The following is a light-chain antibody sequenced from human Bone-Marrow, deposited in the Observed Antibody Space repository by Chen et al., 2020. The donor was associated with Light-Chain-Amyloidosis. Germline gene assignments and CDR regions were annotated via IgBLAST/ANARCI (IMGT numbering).Light chain of an antibody. CDR2: DAS. J-gene: IGKJ1*01. Sequence: EIVMTQFPATLSVSQGEGATLTCRASQTVGTNLAWYQQKPGQAPRLLIFDASTRATGVPARFSGSASGTEFTLTISNLQSEDIAVYYCHQYNSWPPWTFGQGTKVDIK. CDR3: HQYNSWPPWT. V-gene: IGKV3-15*01. CDR1: QTVGTN.